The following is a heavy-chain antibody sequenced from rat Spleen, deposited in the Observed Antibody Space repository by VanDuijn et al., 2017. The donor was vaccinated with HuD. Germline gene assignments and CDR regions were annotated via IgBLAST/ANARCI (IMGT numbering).Heavy chain of an antibody. V-gene: IGHV5-22*01. CDR2: ISHEGKNT. CDR3: ARLDY. J-gene: IGHJ2*01. CDR1: GFTFSDYY. Sequence: EVQLVESGGGLVQPGRSLKLSCAASGFTFSDYYMAWVRQAPKKGLEWVASISHEGKNTYFGDSVKGRFTVSRDNAKSTLYLQMDSLRSEDTATYYCARLDYWGQGVMVTVSS.